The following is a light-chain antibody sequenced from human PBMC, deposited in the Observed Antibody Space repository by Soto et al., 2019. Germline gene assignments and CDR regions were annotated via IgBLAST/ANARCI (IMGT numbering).Light chain of an antibody. CDR1: KGISTY. CDR3: QQLNSDWYA. J-gene: IGKJ2*01. CDR2: GAS. Sequence: DIRLTQSPSFLSASVGDRVTITCRASKGISTYLAWYLQRPGKAPKLLIYGASTLQSGVPSRFSGSGSGTEFTLTISSLQPEDFGTYYCQQLNSDWYAFGQGTKLEIK. V-gene: IGKV1-9*01.